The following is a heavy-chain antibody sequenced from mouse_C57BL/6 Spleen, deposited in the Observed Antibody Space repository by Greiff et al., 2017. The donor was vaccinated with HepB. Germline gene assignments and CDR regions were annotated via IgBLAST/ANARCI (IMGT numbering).Heavy chain of an antibody. Sequence: EVHLVESGGGLVKPGGSLKLSCAASGFTFSSYTMSWVRQTPEKRLEWVATISGGGGNTYYPDSVKGRFTISRDNAKNTLYLQMSSLRSEDTALYYCARDGYFAMDYWGQGTSVTVSS. V-gene: IGHV5-9*01. CDR2: ISGGGGNT. CDR3: ARDGYFAMDY. D-gene: IGHD2-3*01. CDR1: GFTFSSYT. J-gene: IGHJ4*01.